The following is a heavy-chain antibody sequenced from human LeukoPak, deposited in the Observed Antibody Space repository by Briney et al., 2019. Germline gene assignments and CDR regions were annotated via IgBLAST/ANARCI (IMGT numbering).Heavy chain of an antibody. CDR1: GGSISSSSYY. V-gene: IGHV4-39*07. CDR2: IYYSGST. CDR3: ARDPPPSLWYSSSLSHWFDP. D-gene: IGHD6-13*01. Sequence: SETLSLTCTVSGGSISSSSYYWGWIRQPPGKGLEWIGSIYYSGSTYYNPSLKSRVTISVDTSKNQFSLKLSSVTAADTAVYYCARDPPPSLWYSSSLSHWFDPWGQGTLVTVSS. J-gene: IGHJ5*02.